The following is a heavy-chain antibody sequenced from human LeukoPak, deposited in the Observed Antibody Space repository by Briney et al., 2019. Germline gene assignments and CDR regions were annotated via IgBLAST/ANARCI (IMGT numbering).Heavy chain of an antibody. Sequence: SGGSLRLSCAASGFTFSSYWMSWVRQAPGEGLEWVANIKQDGSEKYYVDSVKGRFTISRDNAKNSLYLQMNSLRAEDTAVYYCARLAYCGGDCYSGFDYWGQGTLVTVSS. CDR3: ARLAYCGGDCYSGFDY. J-gene: IGHJ4*02. CDR1: GFTFSSYW. V-gene: IGHV3-7*01. CDR2: IKQDGSEK. D-gene: IGHD2-21*02.